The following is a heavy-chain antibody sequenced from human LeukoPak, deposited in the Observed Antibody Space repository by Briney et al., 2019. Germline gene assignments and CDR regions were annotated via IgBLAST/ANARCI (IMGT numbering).Heavy chain of an antibody. D-gene: IGHD2-2*01. CDR1: GFSLSTIGMR. V-gene: IGHV2-70*04. Sequence: SGPALVKPTQTPTLTCTFSGFSLSTIGMRVNWIRQPPGKALEWLALIEWGDDKFYSTSLKTRLTISKDTTKNQVVLTMTNMDPVDTATYYCARISSSSFHFDFWGQGTLVTVSS. J-gene: IGHJ4*02. CDR3: ARISSSSFHFDF. CDR2: IEWGDDK.